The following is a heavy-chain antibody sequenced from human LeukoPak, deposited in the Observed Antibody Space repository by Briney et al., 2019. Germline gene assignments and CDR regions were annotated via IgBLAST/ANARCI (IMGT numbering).Heavy chain of an antibody. V-gene: IGHV3-23*01. CDR2: IRGSGGST. J-gene: IGHJ2*01. Sequence: GGFLRLSCAASGFTFSSYAMSWVRQAPGKGLEWGSAIRGSGGSTYYADSVKGRFTVSRDNSKNTFFVQMNSLRADDTAVYYCAKVDSFWYFDLWGRGTLVTVSS. D-gene: IGHD3-9*01. CDR3: AKVDSFWYFDL. CDR1: GFTFSSYA.